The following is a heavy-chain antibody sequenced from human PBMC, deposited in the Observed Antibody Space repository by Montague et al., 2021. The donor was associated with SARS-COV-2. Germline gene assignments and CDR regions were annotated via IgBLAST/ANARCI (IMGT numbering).Heavy chain of an antibody. V-gene: IGHV4-59*08. CDR3: ARQARHPVTPFDY. CDR2: IFHSGST. CDR1: GDSISGYY. J-gene: IGHJ4*02. D-gene: IGHD4-17*01. Sequence: SETLSLTCTVSGDSISGYYWNWIWQTPEKGLEWIGYIFHSGSTNSNPSLSSQVPISVDKSKNQFRLNLSSVAAADTAVYYCARQARHPVTPFDYWGQGTLVTVSS.